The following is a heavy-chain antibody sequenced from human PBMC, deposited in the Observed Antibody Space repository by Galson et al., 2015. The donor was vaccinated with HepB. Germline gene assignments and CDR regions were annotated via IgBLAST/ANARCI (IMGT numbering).Heavy chain of an antibody. J-gene: IGHJ4*02. CDR2: ISYDGSNK. Sequence: SLRLSCAASGFTFSSYAMHWVRQAPGKGLEWVAVISYDGSNKYYADSVKGRFTISRGNSKNTLYLQMNSLRAEDTAVYYCARDPRIAAADNPYYWGQGTLVTVSS. CDR1: GFTFSSYA. V-gene: IGHV3-30*04. CDR3: ARDPRIAAADNPYY. D-gene: IGHD6-13*01.